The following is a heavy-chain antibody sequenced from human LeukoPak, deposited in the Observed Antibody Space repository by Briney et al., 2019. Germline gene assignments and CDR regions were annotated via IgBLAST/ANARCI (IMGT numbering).Heavy chain of an antibody. CDR1: GGTFISYA. CDR3: AKNLGAAYYYYGMDV. V-gene: IGHV1-69*01. CDR2: IIPIFGTA. D-gene: IGHD1-26*01. J-gene: IGHJ6*02. Sequence: GASVRVSYKASGGTFISYAISWVRQAPRQGLEWMGGIIPIFGTANYAQKFQGRVTITADESTSTAYMELSSLRSEDTAVYYCAKNLGAAYYYYGMDVWGQGTTVTVSS.